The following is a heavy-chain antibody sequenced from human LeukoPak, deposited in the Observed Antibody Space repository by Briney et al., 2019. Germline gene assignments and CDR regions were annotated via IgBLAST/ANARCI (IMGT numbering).Heavy chain of an antibody. CDR3: ARGVYYDVLTGYYTLSDY. CDR2: ISAYNGNT. J-gene: IGHJ4*02. D-gene: IGHD3-9*01. V-gene: IGHV1-18*01. CDR1: GYTFTSYG. Sequence: GDSVNVSCKASGYTFTSYGISWVRQAPGQRVEWMGWISAYNGNTNYAQKLQGRVSMTTDTSTSTAYMELRSLRSDDTAVYYSARGVYYDVLTGYYTLSDYWGQGTLVTVSS.